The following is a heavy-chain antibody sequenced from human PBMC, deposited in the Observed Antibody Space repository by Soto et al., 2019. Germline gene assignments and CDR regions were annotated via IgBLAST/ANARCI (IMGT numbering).Heavy chain of an antibody. CDR3: ASLIVVVPAAPYGMDV. CDR2: IIPILGIA. D-gene: IGHD2-2*01. V-gene: IGHV1-69*02. J-gene: IGHJ6*02. CDR1: GGTFSSYT. Sequence: QVQLVQSGAEVKKPGSSVKVSCKASGGTFSSYTISWVRQAPGQGLEWMGRIIPILGIANYAQKFQAIVTFSADKSTSSAYMELSSLRSDDSAVYSCASLIVVVPAAPYGMDVWGQVTTVTVSS.